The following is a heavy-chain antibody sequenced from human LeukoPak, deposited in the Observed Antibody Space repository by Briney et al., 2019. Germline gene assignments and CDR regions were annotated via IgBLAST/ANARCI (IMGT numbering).Heavy chain of an antibody. V-gene: IGHV1-46*01. CDR2: INPSGGST. J-gene: IGHJ4*02. CDR3: ARALLWFGEPSHIDY. CDR1: GYTFTSYY. Sequence: ASVKVSCKASGYTFTSYYMHWVRQAPGQGLEWMGIINPSGGSTSYAQKLQGRVTMTTDTSTSTAYMELRSLRSDDTAVYYCARALLWFGEPSHIDYWGQGTLVTASS. D-gene: IGHD3-10*01.